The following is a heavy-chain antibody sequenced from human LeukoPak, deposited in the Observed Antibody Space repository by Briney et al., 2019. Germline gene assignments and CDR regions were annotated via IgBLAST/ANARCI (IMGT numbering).Heavy chain of an antibody. J-gene: IGHJ6*02. CDR2: INTDGSST. D-gene: IGHD6-13*01. CDR1: GFTFSSYW. Sequence: GGSLRLSCAASGFTFSSYWMHWVRQAPGKGLVWVSRINTDGSSTSYADSVKGRFTISRDNAKNSLYLQMNSLRAEDTAVYYCARDSGQQSPYIIYYYYGMDVWGQGTTVTVSS. V-gene: IGHV3-74*01. CDR3: ARDSGQQSPYIIYYYYGMDV.